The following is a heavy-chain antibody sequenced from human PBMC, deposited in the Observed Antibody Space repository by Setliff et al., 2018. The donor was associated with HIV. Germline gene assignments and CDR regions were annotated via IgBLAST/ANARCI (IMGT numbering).Heavy chain of an antibody. V-gene: IGHV3-23*01. CDR1: GFTFSSYA. CDR3: AKAPLGYCSSATCYQFDY. D-gene: IGHD2-2*01. CDR2: ISGSGGST. J-gene: IGHJ4*02. Sequence: GGSLRLSCAASGFTFSSYAMSWVRQAPGKGLEWVSGISGSGGSTDYADSVKGRFTISRDNSKNTLYLQMNSLRAEDTAVYYCAKAPLGYCSSATCYQFDYWGQGTLVTVSS.